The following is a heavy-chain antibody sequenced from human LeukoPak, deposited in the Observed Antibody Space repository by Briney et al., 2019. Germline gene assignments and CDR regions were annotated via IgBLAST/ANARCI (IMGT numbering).Heavy chain of an antibody. CDR3: AREGNYCFDC. CDR1: GFSFSSYN. CDR2: ISSSGNTI. Sequence: GGSLRLSCAASGFSFSSYNMNWVRQAPGKGLEWVLYISSSGNTIYYADSVKGRFTISRDNAKNSLYLQMNGLRAEDTAVYYCAREGNYCFDCWGQGTLVTVSS. V-gene: IGHV3-48*03. J-gene: IGHJ4*02.